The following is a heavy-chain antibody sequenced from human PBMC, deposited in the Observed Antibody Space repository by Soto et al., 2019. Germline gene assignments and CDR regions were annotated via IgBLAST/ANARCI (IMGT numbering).Heavy chain of an antibody. D-gene: IGHD3-3*01. Sequence: GGSLRLSCAVSGFTFSNYAMSWVRQAPRKGLEWVTSISGSGARTYYADSVKGRITTSRDNPKNTLFLQVSSLRDEDTAVYYCARGDSYYDFGIECWGQGTVVTVSS. CDR1: GFTFSNYA. CDR2: ISGSGART. CDR3: ARGDSYYDFGIEC. J-gene: IGHJ4*02. V-gene: IGHV3-23*01.